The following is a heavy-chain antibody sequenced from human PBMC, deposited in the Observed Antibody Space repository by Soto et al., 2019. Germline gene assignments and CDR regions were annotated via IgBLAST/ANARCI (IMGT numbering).Heavy chain of an antibody. Sequence: SVKVSFKASGFTFTSSAVQWLRQARGQRLEWIGWIVVGSGNTNYAQKFQERVTITRDMSTSTAYMELSSLRSEDTAVYYCAAVLNSGYDYSDDYFDYWGQGTLVTVSS. CDR1: GFTFTSSA. CDR3: AAVLNSGYDYSDDYFDY. V-gene: IGHV1-58*01. J-gene: IGHJ4*02. CDR2: IVVGSGNT. D-gene: IGHD5-12*01.